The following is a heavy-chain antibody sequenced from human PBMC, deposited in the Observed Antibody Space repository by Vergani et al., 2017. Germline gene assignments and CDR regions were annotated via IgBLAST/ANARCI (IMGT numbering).Heavy chain of an antibody. CDR2: ISSVGGDI. CDR3: TTAWGLYYLHGEYFQY. Sequence: EVQLVESGGGLVQPGGSRRLSCAGAGFTFDTYTMAYVRQAPGKGLEWVATISSVGGDIFYADSVKGRFTISRDNSKNTLFLQMNSLKDEDTAVYYCTTAWGLYYLHGEYFQYWGRGTLVSVSS. CDR1: GFTFDTYT. D-gene: IGHD3-10*01. J-gene: IGHJ1*01. V-gene: IGHV3-23*04.